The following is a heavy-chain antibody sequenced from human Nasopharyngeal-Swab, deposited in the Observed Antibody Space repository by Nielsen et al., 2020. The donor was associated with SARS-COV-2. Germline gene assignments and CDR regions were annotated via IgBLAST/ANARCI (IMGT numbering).Heavy chain of an antibody. CDR3: ATRDYYGSGTMGIPFDY. V-gene: IGHV4-39*01. CDR2: IYSSGST. J-gene: IGHJ4*02. Sequence: WIRQPPGKGLEWIGSIYSSGSTYYNPSLKSRVTISVDTSKNQFSLKLSSVTAADTAVYYCATRDYYGSGTMGIPFDYWGQGTLVTVSS. D-gene: IGHD3-10*01.